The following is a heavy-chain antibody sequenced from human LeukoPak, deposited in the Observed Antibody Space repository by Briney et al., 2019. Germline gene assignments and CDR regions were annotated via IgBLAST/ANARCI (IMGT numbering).Heavy chain of an antibody. Sequence: GASVKVSCKASGYTFTSYYMHWVRQAPGQGLEWMGLVNPSGGTTIYAQKFQGRVTMTRDTSTSTVYMELSSLRSEDTAVYHCAGGLRGGDPFDHWGQGTLVTVSS. CDR1: GYTFTSYY. D-gene: IGHD2-21*02. CDR2: VNPSGGTT. J-gene: IGHJ4*02. CDR3: AGGLRGGDPFDH. V-gene: IGHV1-46*01.